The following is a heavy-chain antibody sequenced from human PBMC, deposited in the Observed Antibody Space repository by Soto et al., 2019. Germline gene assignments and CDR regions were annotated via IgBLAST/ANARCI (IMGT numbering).Heavy chain of an antibody. Sequence: QVQLVQSGGEVKKPGASVTVSGKASGYTFINYHIPWVRQAPGQGLEWMAWINTYNGMTDYAQRFQGRVTMTRDTSTSTAYMELRNLGSDDTAVYFCAKSPRGEMATDWGQGTLVTVSS. V-gene: IGHV1-18*01. J-gene: IGHJ4*02. CDR1: GYTFINYH. CDR2: INTYNGMT. CDR3: AKSPRGEMATD. D-gene: IGHD5-12*01.